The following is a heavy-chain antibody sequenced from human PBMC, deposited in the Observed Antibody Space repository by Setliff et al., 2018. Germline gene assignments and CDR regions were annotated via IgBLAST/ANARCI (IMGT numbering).Heavy chain of an antibody. D-gene: IGHD6-13*01. CDR2: LSWRGDNI. J-gene: IGHJ4*02. V-gene: IGHV3-20*04. CDR3: ARGRPLYSSPVDY. Sequence: GGSLRLSCAASGFTFSDYDMHWVRQAPGKGLEWVSGLSWRGDNIGYADSVKGRFTISRDNAKNSLYLQMTSLRAEDTALYYCARGRPLYSSPVDYWGQGTLVTVSS. CDR1: GFTFSDYD.